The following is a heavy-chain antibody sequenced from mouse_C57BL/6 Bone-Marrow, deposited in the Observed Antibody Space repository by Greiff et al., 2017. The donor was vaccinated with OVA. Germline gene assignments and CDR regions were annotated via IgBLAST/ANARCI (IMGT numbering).Heavy chain of an antibody. CDR1: GFTFSSYA. J-gene: IGHJ2*01. D-gene: IGHD1-1*01. CDR3: ARGFCYGSSHYFDY. Sequence: EVQGVESGGGLVKPGGSLKLSCAASGFTFSSYAMSWVRRTPEKRLEWVATISDGGSYTYYPDNVKGRFTISRDNAKNNLYLQMSHLKSEDTAMYYCARGFCYGSSHYFDYWGQGTTLTVSS. V-gene: IGHV5-4*01. CDR2: ISDGGSYT.